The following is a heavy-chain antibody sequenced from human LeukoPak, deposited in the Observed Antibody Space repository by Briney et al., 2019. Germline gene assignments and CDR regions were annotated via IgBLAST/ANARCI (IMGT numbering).Heavy chain of an antibody. Sequence: GGSLRLSCAASGFTFSSYWMHWVRQAPGKVLVWVSRINSDRSSTSYADSVKGRFTISRDNAKKSVYLHMSSLRAEDTALYYCARLSAYYYGSYFYYYMDVWGKGTTVTVSS. V-gene: IGHV3-74*01. CDR2: INSDRSST. D-gene: IGHD3-10*01. J-gene: IGHJ6*03. CDR3: ARLSAYYYGSYFYYYMDV. CDR1: GFTFSSYW.